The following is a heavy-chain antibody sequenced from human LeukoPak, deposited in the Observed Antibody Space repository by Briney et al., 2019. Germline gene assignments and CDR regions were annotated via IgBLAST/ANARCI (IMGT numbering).Heavy chain of an antibody. CDR3: ARVSLVPAARTPYYFGY. Sequence: SETLSLTCTVSGGSISSSSYYWGWIRQPPGKGLEWIGSIYYSGSTYYNPSLKSRVTISVDTSKNQFSLKLSSVTAADTAVYYCARVSLVPAARTPYYFGYWGQGTLVTVSS. V-gene: IGHV4-39*07. D-gene: IGHD2-2*01. CDR2: IYYSGST. CDR1: GGSISSSSYY. J-gene: IGHJ4*02.